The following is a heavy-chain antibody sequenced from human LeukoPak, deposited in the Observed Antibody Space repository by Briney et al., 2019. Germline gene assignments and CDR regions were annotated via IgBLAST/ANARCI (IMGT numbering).Heavy chain of an antibody. Sequence: SETLSLTCIVSLGSISSYYWSCIRQPPGKGLEWIGYIYYSGSTNYNPSLKSRVTISVDTSKNQISLKLSSVTAADTAVYYSARQDLHYFDYWGQGTLVTVSS. J-gene: IGHJ4*02. CDR3: ARQDLHYFDY. CDR2: IYYSGST. D-gene: IGHD3/OR15-3a*01. CDR1: LGSISSYY. V-gene: IGHV4-59*08.